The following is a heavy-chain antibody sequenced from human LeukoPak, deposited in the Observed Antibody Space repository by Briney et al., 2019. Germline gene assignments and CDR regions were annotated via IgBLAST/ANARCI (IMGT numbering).Heavy chain of an antibody. CDR1: GGTFSSYA. J-gene: IGHJ2*01. Sequence: SVKVSCKASGGTFSSYAISWVRQTPGQGLEWMGGIIPIFGTANYAQKFQGRVTITADESTSTAYMELSSLRSEDTAVYYRGAGTTADWYFDLWGRGTLVTVSS. CDR2: IIPIFGTA. D-gene: IGHD1-7*01. V-gene: IGHV1-69*13. CDR3: GAGTTADWYFDL.